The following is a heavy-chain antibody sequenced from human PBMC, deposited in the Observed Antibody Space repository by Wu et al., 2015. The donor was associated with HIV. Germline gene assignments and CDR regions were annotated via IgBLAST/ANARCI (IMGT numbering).Heavy chain of an antibody. D-gene: IGHD5-18*01. CDR3: ARDEERIQLWPPIYYYYGMDV. V-gene: IGHV1-2*02. Sequence: QVQLVQSGAEVKKPGASVKVSCKASGYTFTGYYMHWVRQAPGQGLEWMGWINPNSGGTNYAQKFQGRVTMTRDTSISTAYMELSRLRSDDTAVYYCARDEERIQLWPPIYYYYGMDVWGQGTTVTVSS. CDR1: GYTFTGYY. J-gene: IGHJ6*02. CDR2: INPNSGGT.